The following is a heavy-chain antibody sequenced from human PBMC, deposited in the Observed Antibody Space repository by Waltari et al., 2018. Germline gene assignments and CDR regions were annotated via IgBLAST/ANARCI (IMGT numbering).Heavy chain of an antibody. CDR2: IYYSGST. J-gene: IGHJ4*02. CDR1: GGSISSYY. Sequence: QVQLQESGPGLVKPSEPLSLTCTVSGGSISSYYWSWIRQPPGKGLEWIGYIYYSGSTNYNPSRKSRVTISVDTSKNQFSLKLSSVTAADTAVYYCAAHYDILTGYSYWGQGTLVTVSS. CDR3: AAHYDILTGYSY. V-gene: IGHV4-59*01. D-gene: IGHD3-9*01.